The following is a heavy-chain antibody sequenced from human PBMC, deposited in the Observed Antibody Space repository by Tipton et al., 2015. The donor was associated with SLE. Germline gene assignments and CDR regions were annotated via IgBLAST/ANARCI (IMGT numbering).Heavy chain of an antibody. CDR3: ARGMLTWRGAIVGVDV. D-gene: IGHD2-8*01. J-gene: IGHJ6*02. V-gene: IGHV3-23*01. Sequence: SLRLSCTASGFTFSNYAMTWVRQAPGKGLEWVSAMSGSRYTHYADSVKGRFTISRDNSRNTLYLQMNSLRVEDTALYYCARGMLTWRGAIVGVDVWGQGTTVNVSS. CDR1: GFTFSNYA. CDR2: MSGSRYT.